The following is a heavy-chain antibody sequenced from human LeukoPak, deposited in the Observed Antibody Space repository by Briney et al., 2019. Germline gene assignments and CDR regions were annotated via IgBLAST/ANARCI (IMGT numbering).Heavy chain of an antibody. CDR2: IYYSGST. J-gene: IGHJ4*02. Sequence: SETLSLTCTVSGGSISSYYWSWIRQPPGKGLEWIGYIYYSGSTNYNPSLKSRLTISVDTSKNQFSLKLSSVTAADTAVYYCARDKYSGSYFDYWGQGTLVTVSS. CDR3: ARDKYSGSYFDY. CDR1: GGSISSYY. V-gene: IGHV4-59*01. D-gene: IGHD1-26*01.